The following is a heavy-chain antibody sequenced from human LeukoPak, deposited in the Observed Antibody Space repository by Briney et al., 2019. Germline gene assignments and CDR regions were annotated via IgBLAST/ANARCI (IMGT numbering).Heavy chain of an antibody. V-gene: IGHV4-4*02. J-gene: IGHJ6*04. Sequence: SGTLSLTCAVSGGSISSSNWWSWVRQPPGKGLEWIGEIYHSGSTNYNPSLKSRVTISVDKSKNQFSLKLSSVTAADTAVYYCARDLTPGISTGGGSSNYYYYYGMDVWAKGPRSPSPQ. CDR1: GGSISSSNW. CDR3: ARDLTPGISTGGGSSNYYYYYGMDV. D-gene: IGHD7-27*01. CDR2: IYHSGST.